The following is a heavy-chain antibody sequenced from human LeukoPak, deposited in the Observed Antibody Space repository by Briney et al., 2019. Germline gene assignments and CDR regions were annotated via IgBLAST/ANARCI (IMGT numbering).Heavy chain of an antibody. D-gene: IGHD3-22*01. J-gene: IGHJ3*02. V-gene: IGHV3-23*01. CDR2: ISGSGGST. Sequence: PGGSLRLSCAASGFTFSSYAMSWVRQAPGKGLEWVSAISGSGGSTYYADSVKGRFTISRDNSKNTLYLQMNSLRAEDTAVYYCAKDLTNYYDSSGYEEAFDIWGQGTMVTVSS. CDR1: GFTFSSYA. CDR3: AKDLTNYYDSSGYEEAFDI.